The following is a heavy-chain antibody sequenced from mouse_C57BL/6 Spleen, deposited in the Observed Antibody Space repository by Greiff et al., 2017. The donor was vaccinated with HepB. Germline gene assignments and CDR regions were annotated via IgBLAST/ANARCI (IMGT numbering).Heavy chain of an antibody. CDR1: GYTFTSYW. CDR2: IDPSDSYT. Sequence: VQLQQPGAELVKPGASVKLSCKASGYTFTSYWMQWVKQRPGHGLEWIGEIDPSDSYTNYNQKFKGKATLTVDTSSSTAYMQLSSLTSEDSAVYYCARYQFITTVVATDYWGQGTTLTVSS. D-gene: IGHD1-1*01. J-gene: IGHJ2*01. CDR3: ARYQFITTVVATDY. V-gene: IGHV1-50*01.